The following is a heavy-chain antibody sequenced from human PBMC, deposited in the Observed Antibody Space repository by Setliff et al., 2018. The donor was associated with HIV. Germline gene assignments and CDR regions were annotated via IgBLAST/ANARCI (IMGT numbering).Heavy chain of an antibody. J-gene: IGHJ5*02. CDR3: ARENYGSGSLGVFDP. D-gene: IGHD3-10*01. V-gene: IGHV4-34*01. Sequence: SETLSLTCVVYGGSFSGYYLSWVRQPPGKGLEWIGEISHSGTTTYSPSLESRVSISPDTSKNQFSLKLSSVTAADTAVYYCARENYGSGSLGVFDPWGQGTLVTVSS. CDR2: ISHSGTT. CDR1: GGSFSGYY.